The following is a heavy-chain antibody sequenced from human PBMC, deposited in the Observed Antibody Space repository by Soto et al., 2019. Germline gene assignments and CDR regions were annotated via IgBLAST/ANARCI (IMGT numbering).Heavy chain of an antibody. CDR3: ARSSGRRHVFTFDYGLDV. CDR1: GFSVGDNY. CDR2: SSSSGGYT. Sequence: QVQLVDSGGGLVEPGGSLRFSCAASGFSVGDNYMTWIRQAPGKGLEWLSYSSSSGGYTNYADSVKGRFTISRDNAKNSLYLQMDSLRAEDTAVYFCARSSGRRHVFTFDYGLDVWGQGTTVTVSS. V-gene: IGHV3-11*06. D-gene: IGHD3-16*01. J-gene: IGHJ6*02.